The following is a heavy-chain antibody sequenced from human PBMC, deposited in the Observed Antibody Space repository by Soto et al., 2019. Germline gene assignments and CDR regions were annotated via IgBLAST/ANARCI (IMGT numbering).Heavy chain of an antibody. CDR3: ARDLNTMVLKGWFDP. Sequence: SVKVSCKASGGTFSSYAISWVRQAPGQGLEWMGGIIPIFGTANYAQKFQGRVTIAADESTSTAYMELSSLRSEDTAVYYCARDLNTMVLKGWFDPWGQGTLVTVYS. CDR1: GGTFSSYA. CDR2: IIPIFGTA. J-gene: IGHJ5*02. D-gene: IGHD3-10*01. V-gene: IGHV1-69*13.